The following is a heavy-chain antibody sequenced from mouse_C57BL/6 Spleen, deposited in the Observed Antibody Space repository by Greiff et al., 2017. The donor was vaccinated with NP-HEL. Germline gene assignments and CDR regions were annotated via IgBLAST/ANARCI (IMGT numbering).Heavy chain of an antibody. V-gene: IGHV1-50*01. CDR3: ARSYIDY. Sequence: QVQLQQPGAELVKPGASVKLSCKASGYTFTSYWMQWVNQRPGQGLEWIGEIDPSDSYTNYNQKFKGKATLTVDTSSSTAYMQLSSLTSEDSAVYYCARSYIDYWGKGTTLTVSS. CDR1: GYTFTSYW. CDR2: IDPSDSYT. J-gene: IGHJ2*01.